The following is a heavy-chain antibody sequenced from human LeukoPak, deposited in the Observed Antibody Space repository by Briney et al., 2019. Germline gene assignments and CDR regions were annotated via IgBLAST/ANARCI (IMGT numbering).Heavy chain of an antibody. CDR3: ARRPGRRGTSSTSSYYYYMDV. CDR2: ISSSGSTI. Sequence: AGGSLRLSCAASGFTFSDYYMSWIRQAPGKGLEWVSYISSSGSTIYYADSVKGRFTISRDNAKNSLYLQMNSLRAEDTAVYYCARRPGRRGTSSTSSYYYYMDVWGKGTTVTVSS. J-gene: IGHJ6*03. V-gene: IGHV3-11*04. CDR1: GFTFSDYY. D-gene: IGHD2-2*01.